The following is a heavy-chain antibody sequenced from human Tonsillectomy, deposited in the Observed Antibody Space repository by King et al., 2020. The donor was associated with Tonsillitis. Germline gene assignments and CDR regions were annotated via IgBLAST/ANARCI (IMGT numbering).Heavy chain of an antibody. V-gene: IGHV3-11*06. J-gene: IGHJ4*02. CDR3: ARGYNFWSGYYTTFEPLFDR. CDR2: ISSSSSNT. CDR1: GFTFSDYH. Sequence: VQLVESGGNVVKPGGSLRLSCATSGFTFSDYHMSWIRQAPGKGLEWVSYISSSSSNTKHADSVKGRFTISRDNAKNSLYLQMNSLRGEDTAVYYCARGYNFWSGYYTTFEPLFDRWGQGTLVIVSS. D-gene: IGHD3-3*01.